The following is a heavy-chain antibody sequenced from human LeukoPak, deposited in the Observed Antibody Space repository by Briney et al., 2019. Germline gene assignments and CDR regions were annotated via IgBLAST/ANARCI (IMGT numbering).Heavy chain of an antibody. J-gene: IGHJ4*02. D-gene: IGHD1-26*01. CDR1: GFTFSSYA. V-gene: IGHV3-23*01. CDR2: ISGSGGST. CDR3: AKAHRRDSGSYIDFEY. Sequence: GGSLRLSCAASGFTFSSYAMSWVRQAPGKGLEWVSAISGSGGSTYYADSVKGRFTISRDNSENTLYLEMNSLRGEDTAVYYGAKAHRRDSGSYIDFEYWGQGTLVTVSS.